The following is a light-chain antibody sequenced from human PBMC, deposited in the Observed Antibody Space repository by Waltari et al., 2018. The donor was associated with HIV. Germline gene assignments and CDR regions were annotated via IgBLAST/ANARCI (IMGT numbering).Light chain of an antibody. CDR3: SSYAGTTLVV. CDR1: SSDVGGYSY. Sequence: QSALTQPASVSGSPGQSVTISCTGTSSDVGGYSYVSWYQHHPDKAPKLIIYEVSNRPSGVSSRFSGSKSGNTASLNIFGLQAEDEADYYCSSYAGTTLVVFGGGTKLTVL. CDR2: EVS. V-gene: IGLV2-14*01. J-gene: IGLJ2*01.